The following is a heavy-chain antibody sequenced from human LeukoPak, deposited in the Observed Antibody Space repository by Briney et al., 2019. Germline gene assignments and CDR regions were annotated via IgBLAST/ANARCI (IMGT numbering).Heavy chain of an antibody. J-gene: IGHJ6*02. Sequence: ASVKVSCKASGYTFTGYYMHWVRQAPRQRLEWMGWINPNSGGTKYAQKCEGRVTMDRDRAISTDYMELSMLRSDDTAVYYCARPDAHCRGGSCYSWRNYYYYGMDVWGQGTTVTVS. V-gene: IGHV1-2*02. CDR3: ARPDAHCRGGSCYSWRNYYYYGMDV. CDR1: GYTFTGYY. D-gene: IGHD2-15*01. CDR2: INPNSGGT.